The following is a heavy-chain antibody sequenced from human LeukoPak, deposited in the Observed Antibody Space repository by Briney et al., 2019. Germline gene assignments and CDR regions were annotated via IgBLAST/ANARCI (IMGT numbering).Heavy chain of an antibody. J-gene: IGHJ5*02. V-gene: IGHV3-23*01. CDR1: GFTFSNYA. CDR3: ARSGSSSWYFGWFDP. D-gene: IGHD6-13*01. CDR2: NSGSGGST. Sequence: GGSLGLSCAASGFTFSNYAMNWVRQAPGKGLEWVSGNSGSGGSTEYADSVKGRFTISRDNSKNTLYLQMNSLRAEDTAIYYCARSGSSSWYFGWFDPWGQGTLVTVSS.